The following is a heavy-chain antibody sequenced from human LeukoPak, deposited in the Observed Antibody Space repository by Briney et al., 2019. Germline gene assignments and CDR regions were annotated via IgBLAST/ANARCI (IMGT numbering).Heavy chain of an antibody. Sequence: PGGSLGLSCAASGFTFSNYDMHWVRQAPGKGLQWVAGILSHGRNDYYADSVRGRFIITRDNSKNTLFLQMSSLRPEDTAVYFCARGLPGGFDYWGQGTLVTVSS. CDR3: ARGLPGGFDY. V-gene: IGHV3-30*15. CDR2: ILSHGRND. D-gene: IGHD3-16*01. J-gene: IGHJ4*02. CDR1: GFTFSNYD.